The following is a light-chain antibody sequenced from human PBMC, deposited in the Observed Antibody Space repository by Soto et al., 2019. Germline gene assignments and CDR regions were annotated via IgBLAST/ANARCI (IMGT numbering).Light chain of an antibody. J-gene: IGKJ1*01. V-gene: IGKV1-5*03. CDR1: QTISSW. Sequence: DIQMTQSPSTLSGSVGDRVTITCRASQTISSWLAWYQQKPGKAPKLLIYKASTLKSGVPSRFSGSGSGTEFTLTISSLQPDDFAKDCRQPWDSYAEAFGQGTKVDIK. CDR2: KAS. CDR3: QPWDSYAEA.